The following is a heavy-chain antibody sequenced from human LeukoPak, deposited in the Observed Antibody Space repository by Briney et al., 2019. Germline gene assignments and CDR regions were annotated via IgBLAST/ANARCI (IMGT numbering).Heavy chain of an antibody. CDR2: IWYDGSNK. J-gene: IGHJ4*02. V-gene: IGHV3-33*06. CDR3: AKDRDTAMEIDY. Sequence: PGRSLRLSCAASGFTFSNYGMHWVRQAPGKGLEWVAVIWYDGSNKYYADSVEGRFTISRDNSKNTLYLQMKSLRAEDTAVYYCAKDRDTAMEIDYWGQGTLVTVSS. D-gene: IGHD5-18*01. CDR1: GFTFSNYG.